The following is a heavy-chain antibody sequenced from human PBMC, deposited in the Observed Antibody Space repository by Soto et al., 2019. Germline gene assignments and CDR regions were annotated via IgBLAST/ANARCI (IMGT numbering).Heavy chain of an antibody. CDR1: EATFATYL. D-gene: IGHD3-22*01. V-gene: IGHV1-69*01. CDR2: IIPIFGTA. CDR3: ARGYDSSGYLV. J-gene: IGHJ4*02. Sequence: QVQLVQSGAEVKKPGSWLKASGRASEATFATYLFSWGRQPPGQGFEWMGGIIPIFGTANYAQKFQGRVTITADESTSTAYMELSSLRSEDTAVYYCARGYDSSGYLVWGQGTLVTVSS.